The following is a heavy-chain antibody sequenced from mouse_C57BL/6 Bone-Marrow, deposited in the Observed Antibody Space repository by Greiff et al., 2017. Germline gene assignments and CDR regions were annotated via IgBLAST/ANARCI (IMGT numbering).Heavy chain of an antibody. J-gene: IGHJ1*03. CDR3: ARGGYGSWYWYFDV. CDR2: INPNNGGT. D-gene: IGHD1-1*01. V-gene: IGHV1-18*01. Sequence: EVQLQQSGPELVKPGASVKISCKASGYTFTDYNMDWVKQSHGKSLEWIGDINPNNGGTIYNQKFKGKATLTVDKSSSTAYMELRSLTSEDTAVYYCARGGYGSWYWYFDVWGTGTTVTVSS. CDR1: GYTFTDYN.